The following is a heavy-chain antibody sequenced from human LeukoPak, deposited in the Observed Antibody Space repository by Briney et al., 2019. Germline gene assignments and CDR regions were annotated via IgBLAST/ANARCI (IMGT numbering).Heavy chain of an antibody. CDR2: IYHSGST. Sequence: SETLSLTCTVSGGSISSGGYYWSWIRQPPGKGLEWIGYIYHSGSTYYNPSLKSRVTISVDTSKNQFSLKLSSVTAADTAVYYCARDQGGSGSYTGGDYWGQGTLVTVSS. D-gene: IGHD3-10*01. J-gene: IGHJ4*02. CDR3: ARDQGGSGSYTGGDY. CDR1: GGSISSGGYY. V-gene: IGHV4-30-2*01.